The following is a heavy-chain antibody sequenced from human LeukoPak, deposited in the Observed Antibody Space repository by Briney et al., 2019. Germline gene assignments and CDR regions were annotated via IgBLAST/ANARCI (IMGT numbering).Heavy chain of an antibody. V-gene: IGHV1-46*01. J-gene: IGHJ4*02. CDR2: INPSDNPSGGST. CDR1: GYIFTSYY. D-gene: IGHD3-3*01. CDR3: VRGGSFMFYDFSSAYPDFEL. Sequence: ASVKVSCKASGYIFTSYYIHWVRQAPGQGLEWMGIINPSDNPSGGSTNYEQKFQGRVAITRDTSTSTVHMELSSLRSGDTAIYYCVRGGSFMFYDFSSAYPDFELWGQGTRVTVSS.